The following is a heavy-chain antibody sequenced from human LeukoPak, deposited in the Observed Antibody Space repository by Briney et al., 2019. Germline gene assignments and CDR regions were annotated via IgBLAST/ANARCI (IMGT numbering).Heavy chain of an antibody. V-gene: IGHV1-18*04. CDR2: ISAYNGNT. CDR1: GYTFTSYG. Sequence: ASVKVSCKASGYTFTSYGISWVRQAPGQGLEGMGWISAYNGNTNYAQKLQGRVTMTTDTSTSTAYMELRILRSDDTAVYYCARGGGGGARLFNWFVPWGQGTLVTVSS. CDR3: ARGGGGGARLFNWFVP. J-gene: IGHJ5*02. D-gene: IGHD2-15*01.